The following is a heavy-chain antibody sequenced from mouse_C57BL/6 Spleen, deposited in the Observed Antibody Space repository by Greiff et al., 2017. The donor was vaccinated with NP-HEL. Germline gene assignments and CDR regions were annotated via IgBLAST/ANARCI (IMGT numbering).Heavy chain of an antibody. D-gene: IGHD2-4*01. V-gene: IGHV5-6*01. CDR1: GFTFRSYG. CDR2: ISSGGSYT. J-gene: IGHJ4*01. Sequence: EVKLVESGGDLVKPGGSLKLSCAASGFTFRSYGLSWVRQTPDKRLEWVATISSGGSYTYYPDSVKGRFTISRDNAKNTLYLQMSSLKSEDTAMYYCARYDYGYAMGYWGQGTSVTVSS. CDR3: ARYDYGYAMGY.